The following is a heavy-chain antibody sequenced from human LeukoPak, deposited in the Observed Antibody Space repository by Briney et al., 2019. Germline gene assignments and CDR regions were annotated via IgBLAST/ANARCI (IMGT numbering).Heavy chain of an antibody. CDR1: GFTFSSYE. Sequence: LTGGSLRLSCAASGFTFSSYEMNWVRPAPGKGLEWVSYISSSGSTIYYADSVKGRFTISRDNAKNSLYLQMNSLRAEDTAVYYCARTGYCSSTSCYADAFDIWGQGTMVTVSS. D-gene: IGHD2-2*01. CDR3: ARTGYCSSTSCYADAFDI. V-gene: IGHV3-48*03. CDR2: ISSSGSTI. J-gene: IGHJ3*02.